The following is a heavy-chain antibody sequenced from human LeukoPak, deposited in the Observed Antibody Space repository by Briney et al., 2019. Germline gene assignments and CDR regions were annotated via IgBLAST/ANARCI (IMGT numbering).Heavy chain of an antibody. CDR3: ARVGGATAVTMYFEY. CDR2: MTTSGNTI. Sequence: PGGSLRLSCVVSGITFSGYSMIWVRQAPGKGLEWLSFMTTSGNTIFYAESVKDRFTISRDNAKKSLYLQMNSLRDEDTAVYYCARVGGATAVTMYFEYWGQGNLVTVFS. J-gene: IGHJ4*02. D-gene: IGHD1-26*01. V-gene: IGHV3-48*02. CDR1: GITFSGYS.